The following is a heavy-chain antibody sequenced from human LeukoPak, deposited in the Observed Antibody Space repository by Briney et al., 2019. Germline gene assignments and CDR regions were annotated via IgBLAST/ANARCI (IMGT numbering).Heavy chain of an antibody. CDR2: VFTSAIISGNT. Sequence: PSETLSLTCTVSGGSISSYYWSWIRQPPGKGLEWIGRVFTSAIISGNTNYNPSLKSRVTMSVDTSKNQFSLKLSSVTAADTAVYYCARAGRWIQLWLLYDWGQGTLVTVSS. CDR1: GGSISSYY. D-gene: IGHD5-18*01. V-gene: IGHV4-4*07. J-gene: IGHJ4*02. CDR3: ARAGRWIQLWLLYD.